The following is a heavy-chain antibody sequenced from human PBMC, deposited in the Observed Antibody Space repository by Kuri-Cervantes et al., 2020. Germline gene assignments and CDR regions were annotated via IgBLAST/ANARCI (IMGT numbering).Heavy chain of an antibody. V-gene: IGHV3-11*04. CDR3: ARVLLKIPDYGGNWGWFDP. J-gene: IGHJ5*02. Sequence: GESLKISCAASGFTFSDYYMSWIRQAPGKGLEWVSYISSSGSTIYYADSVKGRFTISRDNAKNSLYLQMNSLRAEDTAVYYCARVLLKIPDYGGNWGWFDPWGQGTLVTVSS. D-gene: IGHD4-23*01. CDR2: ISSSGSTI. CDR1: GFTFSDYY.